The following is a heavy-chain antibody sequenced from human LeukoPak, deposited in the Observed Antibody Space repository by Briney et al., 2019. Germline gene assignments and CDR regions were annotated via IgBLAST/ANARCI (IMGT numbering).Heavy chain of an antibody. D-gene: IGHD5-12*01. CDR3: ARTRGYSDYELDY. CDR2: INPSGGTT. V-gene: IGHV1-46*01. CDR1: GYTFTSYY. J-gene: IGHJ4*02. Sequence: GASVKVSCKASGYTFTSYYMHWVRQAPGQGLEWMGIINPSGGTTRHAQRFQGRVTMTRDTSTSTVYMELSSLRSEDTAVYYCARTRGYSDYELDYWGQGTLVTVPS.